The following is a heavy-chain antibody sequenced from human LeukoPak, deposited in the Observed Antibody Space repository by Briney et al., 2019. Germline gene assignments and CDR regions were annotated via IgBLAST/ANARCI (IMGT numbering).Heavy chain of an antibody. CDR2: IYYSGTT. Sequence: SETLSLTCIVSGGSIGSTSYYWGWLRQPPGKGLEWIGCIYYSGTTYYNPSLKSRVAMSVDTSKNHFSLKVNSLAAADTAVYYCARRVVGLIDRWGQGTLVTVSS. CDR3: ARRVVGLIDR. CDR1: GGSIGSTSYY. D-gene: IGHD1-26*01. V-gene: IGHV4-39*02. J-gene: IGHJ5*02.